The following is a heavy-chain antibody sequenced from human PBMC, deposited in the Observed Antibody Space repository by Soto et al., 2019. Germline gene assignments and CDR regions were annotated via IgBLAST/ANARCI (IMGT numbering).Heavy chain of an antibody. CDR3: ARHAKQWLVQGALDY. J-gene: IGHJ4*02. CDR2: IYYSGST. Sequence: SETLSLTCTVSGGSISSYYWSWIRQPPGKGLKWIGYIYYSGSTNYNPSLKSRVTISVDTSKNQFSLKLSSVTAADTAVYYCARHAKQWLVQGALDYWGQGTLVIVSS. V-gene: IGHV4-59*08. D-gene: IGHD6-19*01. CDR1: GGSISSYY.